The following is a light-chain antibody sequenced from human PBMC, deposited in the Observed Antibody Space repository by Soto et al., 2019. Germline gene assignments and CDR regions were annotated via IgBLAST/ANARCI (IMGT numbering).Light chain of an antibody. Sequence: QSVLTQPRSVSGSPGQSVTISCTGTSSDIGNYDYVSWYQQHPTKAPKLIIYHVSKRPSGVPDRFSGSKSGNTASLIISGLQAEDEADYYCCSYAGSYTFARNVFGTGTKATVL. CDR3: CSYAGSYTFARNV. CDR2: HVS. V-gene: IGLV2-11*01. CDR1: SSDIGNYDY. J-gene: IGLJ1*01.